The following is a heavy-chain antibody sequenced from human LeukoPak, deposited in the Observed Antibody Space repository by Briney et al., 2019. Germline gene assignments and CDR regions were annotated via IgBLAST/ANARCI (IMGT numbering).Heavy chain of an antibody. Sequence: ASVKVSCKASGYTFTSYGISWVRQAPGQGLEWMGWISAYNGNTNYAQKLQGRVTITTDESTSTAYMELSSLRSEDTAVYYCARDGGELLSWNDAAGLDYWGQGTLVTVSS. D-gene: IGHD1-1*01. CDR2: ISAYNGNT. CDR1: GYTFTSYG. J-gene: IGHJ4*02. CDR3: ARDGGELLSWNDAAGLDY. V-gene: IGHV1-18*01.